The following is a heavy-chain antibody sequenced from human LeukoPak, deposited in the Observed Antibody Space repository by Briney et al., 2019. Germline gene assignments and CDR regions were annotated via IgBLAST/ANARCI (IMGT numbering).Heavy chain of an antibody. J-gene: IGHJ3*02. Sequence: GGTLRLSCAASGFTFDDYAIHWARQAPGRGHERVSLISGDGSSTYYADSVKGRFTISRDNSKNSLYLQMNSLRTEDTALYYCARPKMVRGVDDAFDIWGQGTMVTVSS. D-gene: IGHD3-10*01. V-gene: IGHV3-43*02. CDR3: ARPKMVRGVDDAFDI. CDR1: GFTFDDYA. CDR2: ISGDGSST.